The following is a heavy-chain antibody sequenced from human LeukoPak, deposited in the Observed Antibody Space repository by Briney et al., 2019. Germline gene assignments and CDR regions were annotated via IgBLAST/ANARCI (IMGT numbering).Heavy chain of an antibody. Sequence: GGSLRLSCAASGFTFSSYSMNWVRQAPGKGLEWVSSISSSSSYIYHADSVKGRFTISRDNAKNSLYLQMNSLRAEDTAVYYCARDLGSGSYYKYYYYGMDVWGKGTTVTVSS. CDR3: ARDLGSGSYYKYYYYGMDV. CDR2: ISSSSSYI. CDR1: GFTFSSYS. V-gene: IGHV3-21*01. J-gene: IGHJ6*04. D-gene: IGHD3-10*01.